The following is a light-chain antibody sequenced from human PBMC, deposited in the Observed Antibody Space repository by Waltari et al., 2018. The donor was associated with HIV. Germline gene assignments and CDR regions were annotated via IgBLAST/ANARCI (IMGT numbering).Light chain of an antibody. J-gene: IGLJ1*01. CDR2: DVS. V-gene: IGLV2-14*03. Sequence: QSALTQPASVSGSPGQSITISCTGTSSYIGGYNYVSWYQQHPGKAPKLMIYDVSNRPSGVSNRFSGSKSGNTASLTISGLQAEDEADYYCSSYTSRSTLYVFGTGTKVTVL. CDR3: SSYTSRSTLYV. CDR1: SSYIGGYNY.